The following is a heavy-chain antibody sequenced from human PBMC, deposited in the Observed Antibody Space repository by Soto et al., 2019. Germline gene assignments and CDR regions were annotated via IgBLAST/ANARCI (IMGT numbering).Heavy chain of an antibody. V-gene: IGHV4-30-4*01. Sequence: QVQLQESGPGLVKPSQTLSLTCTVSGGSISSGDYYWSWIRQPPGKGLEWIGYIYYSGSTYYNPSLKSRVTISVDTSKNQFSLILSSVAAADTAVYYCSRENIVARYFDLWGRGTLVTVSS. D-gene: IGHD2-15*01. J-gene: IGHJ2*01. CDR1: GGSISSGDYY. CDR3: SRENIVARYFDL. CDR2: IYYSGST.